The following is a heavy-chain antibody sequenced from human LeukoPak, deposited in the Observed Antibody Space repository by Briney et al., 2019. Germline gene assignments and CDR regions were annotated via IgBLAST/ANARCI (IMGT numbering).Heavy chain of an antibody. J-gene: IGHJ4*02. D-gene: IGHD4-17*01. CDR2: IRYDGSNK. Sequence: GGSLRLSCAASGFTFSSHGTHWVRQAPGKGLEWVAFIRYDGSNKYYADSVKGRFTISRDNSKNTLYLQMNSLRAEDTAVYYCAKNPAYGDNADYWGQGTLVTVSS. CDR1: GFTFSSHG. CDR3: AKNPAYGDNADY. V-gene: IGHV3-30*02.